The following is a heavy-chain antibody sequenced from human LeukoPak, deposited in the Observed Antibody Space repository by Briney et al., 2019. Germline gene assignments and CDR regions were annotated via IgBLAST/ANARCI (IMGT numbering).Heavy chain of an antibody. CDR3: ARDLVESTNYDILTGPFDY. J-gene: IGHJ4*02. Sequence: SETLSLTCAVYGGSFSGYYWSWIRQPPGKGLEWIGEINHSGSTNYNPSLKSRVTISVDTSKNQFSLNLSSVTAADTAVYYCARDLVESTNYDILTGPFDYWGQGTLVTVSS. V-gene: IGHV4-34*01. CDR1: GGSFSGYY. D-gene: IGHD3-9*01. CDR2: INHSGST.